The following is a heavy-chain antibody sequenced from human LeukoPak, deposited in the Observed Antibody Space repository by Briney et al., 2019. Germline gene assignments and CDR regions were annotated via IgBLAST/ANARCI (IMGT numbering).Heavy chain of an antibody. V-gene: IGHV1-8*01. CDR1: GYTFTTYD. CDR2: MNPNSGNT. CDR3: ARRSTAMVAGLDY. Sequence: ASVKLSCKASGYTFTTYDINWVRQATGPGLEWVGWMNPNSGNTGYAQKFQGRVTMTRNTSISTAFMELSGMRSEDTAVYFCARRSTAMVAGLDYWGQGSLVTVSS. D-gene: IGHD5-18*01. J-gene: IGHJ4*02.